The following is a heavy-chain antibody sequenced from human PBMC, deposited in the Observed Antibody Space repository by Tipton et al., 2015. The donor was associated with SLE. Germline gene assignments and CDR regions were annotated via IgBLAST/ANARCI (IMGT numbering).Heavy chain of an antibody. D-gene: IGHD2-2*01. CDR3: ARRAVVVVPAAMRHFDY. V-gene: IGHV4-38-2*02. CDR2: IYYSGST. Sequence: TLSLTCTVSGYSISSGYYWGWIRQPPGKGLEWIGSIYYSGSTYYNPSLKSRVTISVDTSKNQFSLKLSSVTAADTAVYYCARRAVVVVPAAMRHFDYWGQGTLVTVSS. CDR1: GYSISSGYY. J-gene: IGHJ4*02.